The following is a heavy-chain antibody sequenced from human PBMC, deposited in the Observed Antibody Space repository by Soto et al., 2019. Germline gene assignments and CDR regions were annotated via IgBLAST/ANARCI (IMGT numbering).Heavy chain of an antibody. D-gene: IGHD6-19*01. V-gene: IGHV4-39*01. CDR1: GGSISSSSYY. Sequence: QLQLQESGPGLVKPSETLSLTCTVSGGSISSSSYYWGWIRQPPGKGLEWIGSIYYSGSTYYNPSLTSRVSISVDTSKNLFSLKLSTVTAADTAVYYCARRLNYSASTVAGYYYYYGMDVWGQGTTVTVSS. J-gene: IGHJ6*02. CDR3: ARRLNYSASTVAGYYYYYGMDV. CDR2: IYYSGST.